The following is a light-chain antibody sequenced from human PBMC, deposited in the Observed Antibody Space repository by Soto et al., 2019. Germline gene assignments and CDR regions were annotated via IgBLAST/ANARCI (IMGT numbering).Light chain of an antibody. CDR2: AAS. J-gene: IGKJ4*01. V-gene: IGKV1-39*01. CDR3: QQTYSSTRT. Sequence: DIQMTQSPSSLSASVGDRVTITCRASQSISSYLNWYQQKPGKAPKLLIDAASSLQRGVPSRFSGSGSGTDFTLTISSLQPEDFATYYCQQTYSSTRTFGGGTKVDIK. CDR1: QSISSY.